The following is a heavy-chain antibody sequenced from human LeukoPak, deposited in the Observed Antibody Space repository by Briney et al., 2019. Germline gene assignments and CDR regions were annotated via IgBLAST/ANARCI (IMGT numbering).Heavy chain of an antibody. CDR2: ISSSSSYI. Sequence: GGSLRLSCAASGFTFSSYSMNWVRQAPGKGLEWVSSISSSSSYIYYADSVKGRFTISRDNAKNSLYLQMNSLRAEDTAVYYCARDFSSSSYYYYYYYMDVWGKGTTVTVSS. J-gene: IGHJ6*03. CDR1: GFTFSSYS. D-gene: IGHD6-13*01. V-gene: IGHV3-21*01. CDR3: ARDFSSSSYYYYYYYMDV.